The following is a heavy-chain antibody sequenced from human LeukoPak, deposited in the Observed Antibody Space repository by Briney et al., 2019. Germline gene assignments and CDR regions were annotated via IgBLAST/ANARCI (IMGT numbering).Heavy chain of an antibody. D-gene: IGHD3-16*01. CDR1: GYTFTGYY. CDR3: ARVRYRLAETYIDY. J-gene: IGHJ4*02. Sequence: ASVKVSCKASGYTFTGYYIHWVRQAPGQGLQWMGWINPNSGGTNYIQNFQGRVTMTRDTSISTAYMELSRLRSDDTAVYYCARVRYRLAETYIDYWGQGTLVTVSS. CDR2: INPNSGGT. V-gene: IGHV1-2*02.